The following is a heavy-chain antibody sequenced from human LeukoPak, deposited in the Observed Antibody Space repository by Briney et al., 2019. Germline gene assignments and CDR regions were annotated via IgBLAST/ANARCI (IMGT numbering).Heavy chain of an antibody. V-gene: IGHV4-4*07. CDR2: IYTSGGT. CDR1: GGSISSYY. CDR3: ARDVSPPGGVSYNWFDP. Sequence: SETLSLTCTVSGGSISSYYWSWIRQPAGKGLEWIGRIYTSGGTNYNPSLKSRVTMSVDTSKNQFSLKLSSVTAADTAVYYCARDVSPPGGVSYNWFDPWGQGTLVTVSS. D-gene: IGHD2-8*02. J-gene: IGHJ5*02.